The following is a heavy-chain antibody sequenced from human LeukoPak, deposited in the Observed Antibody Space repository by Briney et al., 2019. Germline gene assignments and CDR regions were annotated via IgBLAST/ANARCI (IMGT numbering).Heavy chain of an antibody. CDR3: AKVRVPAAIEYYYYYMDV. Sequence: GGSLRLSCAASGFTFDDYAMHWVRQAPGKGLEWVSGISWNSGSIGYADSVKGRFTISRDNAKNSLYLQMSSLRAEDTALYYCAKVRVPAAIEYYYYYMDVWGKGTTVTVSS. V-gene: IGHV3-9*01. CDR1: GFTFDDYA. CDR2: ISWNSGSI. J-gene: IGHJ6*03. D-gene: IGHD2-2*02.